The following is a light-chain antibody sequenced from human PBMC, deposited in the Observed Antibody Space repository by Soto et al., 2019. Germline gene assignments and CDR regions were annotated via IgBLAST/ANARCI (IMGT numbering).Light chain of an antibody. Sequence: DIQMTQSPSTLSASVGDRVTITCRASQSISSWLAWYQQKPGKAPKLLIYDASNLESGVPSRFSGSGSGTEFTLTISSLQSDDSATYFCQQYSHLVTFGQGTKLEIK. J-gene: IGKJ2*01. CDR3: QQYSHLVT. V-gene: IGKV1-5*01. CDR1: QSISSW. CDR2: DAS.